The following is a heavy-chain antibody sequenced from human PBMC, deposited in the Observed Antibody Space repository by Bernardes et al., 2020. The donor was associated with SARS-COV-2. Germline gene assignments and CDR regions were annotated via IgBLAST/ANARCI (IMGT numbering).Heavy chain of an antibody. CDR2: IYYTGNT. CDR3: ARVAPMTASYYYY. CDR1: GDSMSGYY. D-gene: IGHD2-21*02. J-gene: IGHJ6*01. V-gene: IGHV4-59*01. Sequence: SETLSLTCTVSGDSMSGYYWTWIRQPPGKGLEWIGYIYYTGNTNYNPSLKSRVTMSVDTSKNRFSLNLSSVTAVDTAVYYCARVAPMTASYYYY.